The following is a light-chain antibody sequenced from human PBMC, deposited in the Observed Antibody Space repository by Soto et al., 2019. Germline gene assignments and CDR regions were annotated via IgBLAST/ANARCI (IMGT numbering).Light chain of an antibody. CDR2: LGS. CDR3: MQPLQTPRT. J-gene: IGKJ1*01. V-gene: IGKV2-28*01. CDR1: QSLLHSGGHNY. Sequence: DIVMTQSPLSLPVIPGEPASISCRSSQSLLHSGGHNYLNWYLQKPGQSPQLLIYLGSNRASGVSDRFSDSGSGTDFTLKISRVEAEDVGFYYCMQPLQTPRTFGQGTKVEIK.